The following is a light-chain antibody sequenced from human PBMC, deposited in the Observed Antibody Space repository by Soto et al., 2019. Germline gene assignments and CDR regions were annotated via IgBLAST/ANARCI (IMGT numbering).Light chain of an antibody. CDR1: STDVGGYNL. CDR3: SSYAETTTLV. J-gene: IGLJ2*01. Sequence: QSALTQPASMSGSPGQSITISCTGSSTDVGGYNLVSWYQQHPGKAPKLIIYEGSRRPSGVSNRFSGSKSGNTASLTISGLQAADEADYYCSSYAETTTLVFGGGTKLTVL. V-gene: IGLV2-23*01. CDR2: EGS.